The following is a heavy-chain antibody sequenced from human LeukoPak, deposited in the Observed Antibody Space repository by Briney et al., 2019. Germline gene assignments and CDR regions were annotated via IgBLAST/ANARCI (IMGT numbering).Heavy chain of an antibody. Sequence: PSETLSLTCTVSGGSISSSSYYWSWIRQPAGKGLEWIGRIYTSGSTNYNPSLKSRVTISVDTSKNQFSLKLSSVTAADTAVYYCARDGVVVPAAIRYYYYYMDVWGKGTTVTVSS. D-gene: IGHD2-2*01. V-gene: IGHV4-61*02. CDR2: IYTSGST. CDR3: ARDGVVVPAAIRYYYYYMDV. J-gene: IGHJ6*03. CDR1: GGSISSSSYY.